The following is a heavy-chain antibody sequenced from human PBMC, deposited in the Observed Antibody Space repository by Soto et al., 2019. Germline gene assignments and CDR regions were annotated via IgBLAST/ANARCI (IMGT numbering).Heavy chain of an antibody. J-gene: IGHJ4*02. CDR3: ARDPSGALPGFDY. D-gene: IGHD3-3*01. CDR1: GFTFSSYL. CDR2: ISGSSSYI. Sequence: EVQLVESGGGLVKPGGSLRLSCAASGFTFSSYLMNWVRQAPGKGLEWVSAISGSSSYIYYTDSVRGRFTISRDNAKNSVYLQMNSLRVEDTAVSYCARDPSGALPGFDYWGQGILVTVSS. V-gene: IGHV3-21*02.